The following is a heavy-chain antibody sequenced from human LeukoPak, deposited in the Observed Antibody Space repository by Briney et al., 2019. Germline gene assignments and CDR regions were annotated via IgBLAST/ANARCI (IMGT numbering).Heavy chain of an antibody. V-gene: IGHV3-48*01. CDR3: ATPFDY. CDR1: GFTFSSYS. Sequence: PGGSLRLSCAASGFTFSSYSMNWVRQAPGKGLEWVSYISGSSSTICYADSVKGRFTISRDNAKNSLYLQMNSLRAEDTAVYYCATPFDYWGQGTLVTVSS. J-gene: IGHJ4*02. CDR2: ISGSSSTI.